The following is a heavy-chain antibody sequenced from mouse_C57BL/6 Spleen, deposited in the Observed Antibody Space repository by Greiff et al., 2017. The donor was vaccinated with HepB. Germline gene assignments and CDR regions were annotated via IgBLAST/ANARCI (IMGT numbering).Heavy chain of an antibody. CDR2: ISDGGSYT. Sequence: EVKLVESGGGLVKPGGSLKLSCAASGFTFSSYAMSWVRQTPEKRLEWVATISDGGSYTYYPDNVKGRFTISRDNAKNNLYLQMSHLKSEDTAMYYCARDNYGYFDYWCQGTTLPVSS. V-gene: IGHV5-4*01. CDR1: GFTFSSYA. J-gene: IGHJ2*01. D-gene: IGHD1-1*01. CDR3: ARDNYGYFDY.